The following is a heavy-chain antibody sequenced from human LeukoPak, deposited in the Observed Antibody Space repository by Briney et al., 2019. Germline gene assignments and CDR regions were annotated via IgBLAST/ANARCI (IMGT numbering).Heavy chain of an antibody. V-gene: IGHV3-23*01. Sequence: GSLRLSCAASGFTFSSYAMSWVRQAPGKGLEWVSAISGSGGSTYYADSVKGRFTISRDNSKNTLYLQMSSLRAEDTAVYYCATYSSGWTFDYWGQGTLVTVSS. CDR2: ISGSGGST. CDR1: GFTFSSYA. D-gene: IGHD6-19*01. J-gene: IGHJ4*02. CDR3: ATYSSGWTFDY.